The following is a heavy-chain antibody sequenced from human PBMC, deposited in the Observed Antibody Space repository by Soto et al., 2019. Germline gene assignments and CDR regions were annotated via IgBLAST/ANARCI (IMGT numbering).Heavy chain of an antibody. J-gene: IGHJ4*02. Sequence: QVQLVQSGAEVKKPGSSVKVSCKASGDTFSSYAFSWVRQAPGQGLDWMGGIIPIFGKPNYAQKFQGRVTLTADKSTSTVYMELRRLRSEDTAVYYCLRAGYCSGSSCYWFDYWGQGPLVTASS. CDR3: LRAGYCSGSSCYWFDY. V-gene: IGHV1-69*06. CDR2: IIPIFGKP. D-gene: IGHD2-15*01. CDR1: GDTFSSYA.